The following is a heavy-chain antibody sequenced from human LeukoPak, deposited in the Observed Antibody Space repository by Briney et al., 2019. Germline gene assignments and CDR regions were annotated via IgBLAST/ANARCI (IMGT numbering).Heavy chain of an antibody. CDR3: ARETYYYGSGKYYYYMDV. J-gene: IGHJ6*03. D-gene: IGHD3-10*01. V-gene: IGHV4-61*02. CDR2: IYTSGST. Sequence: SQTLSLACTVSGGSISSGSYNWSWIRQRAGKGLEWSGRIYTSGSTNYNPSLKSRVTISVDTSKNQFSLKLSSVTAADTAVYYCARETYYYGSGKYYYYMDVWGKGTTVTISS. CDR1: GGSISSGSYN.